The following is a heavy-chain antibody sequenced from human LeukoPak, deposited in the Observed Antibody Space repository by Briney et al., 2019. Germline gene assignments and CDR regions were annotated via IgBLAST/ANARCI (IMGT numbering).Heavy chain of an antibody. J-gene: IGHJ6*04. D-gene: IGHD2-2*01. CDR3: TRDPAGAAMLSLQDYYGMDV. Sequence: GRSLRLSCTASGFTFGDYAMSWVRQAPGKGLEWVGFIRSKAYGGTTEYAASVKGRFTISRDDSKSIAYLQMNSLKTEDTAVYYCTRDPAGAAMLSLQDYYGMDVWGKGTTVTVSS. V-gene: IGHV3-49*04. CDR2: IRSKAYGGTT. CDR1: GFTFGDYA.